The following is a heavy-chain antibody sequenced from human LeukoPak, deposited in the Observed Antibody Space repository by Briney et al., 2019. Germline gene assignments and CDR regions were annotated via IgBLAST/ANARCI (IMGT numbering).Heavy chain of an antibody. CDR2: IRHDESKT. CDR1: GLIFSSYG. Sequence: PGGSLRLSCAASGLIFSSYGMHWVRQAPGEGLEWVAYIRHDESKTFYADSVKGRFTISRDNSTDPLYLQMHSLRAEDTALYYCAKPVIPSAYQGTYYMDVWGKGTTVTVSS. V-gene: IGHV3-30*02. CDR3: AKPVIPSAYQGTYYMDV. D-gene: IGHD3-16*01. J-gene: IGHJ6*03.